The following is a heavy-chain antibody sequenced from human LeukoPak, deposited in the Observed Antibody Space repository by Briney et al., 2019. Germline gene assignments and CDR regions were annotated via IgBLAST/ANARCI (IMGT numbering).Heavy chain of an antibody. CDR3: ASAIVGATFDY. D-gene: IGHD1-26*01. CDR1: GGSIRSYY. Sequence: PSETLSLTCTVSGGSIRSYYWSSIRQPPGKGLEWIGYIYYSWSTNYNPSLKSRVTISVDTSKNQFSLKLSSVTAADTAVYYCASAIVGATFDYWGQGTLVTVSS. V-gene: IGHV4-59*01. J-gene: IGHJ4*02. CDR2: IYYSWST.